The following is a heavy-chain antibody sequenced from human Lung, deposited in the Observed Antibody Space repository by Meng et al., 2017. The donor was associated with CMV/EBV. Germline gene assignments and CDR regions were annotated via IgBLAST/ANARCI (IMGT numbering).Heavy chain of an antibody. Sequence: ASXXVSXKASGYTFTLFDIHWVRQAPGQGLEWLGWINPNTDGTNYAQRFQGRVAMNCDTSITTAYMELSSLTSDDTAIYYCARDRSLSRLGRSDAFDFWGQGTRVTVSS. V-gene: IGHV1-2*02. J-gene: IGHJ3*01. D-gene: IGHD7-27*01. CDR1: GYTFTLFD. CDR2: INPNTDGT. CDR3: ARDRSLSRLGRSDAFDF.